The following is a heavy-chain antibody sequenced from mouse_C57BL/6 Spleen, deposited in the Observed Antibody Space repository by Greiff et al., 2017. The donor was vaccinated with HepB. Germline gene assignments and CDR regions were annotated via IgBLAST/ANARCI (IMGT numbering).Heavy chain of an antibody. CDR1: GYTFTNYW. CDR2: IYPGGGYT. CDR3: VYYDYVKRYFDV. J-gene: IGHJ1*03. D-gene: IGHD2-4*01. Sequence: QVQLKESGAELVRPGTSVKMSCKASGYTFTNYWIGWAKQRPGHGLEWIGDIYPGGGYTNYNEKFKGKATLTADKSSSTAYMQFSSLTSEDSAIYSCVYYDYVKRYFDVWGTGTTVTVSS. V-gene: IGHV1-63*01.